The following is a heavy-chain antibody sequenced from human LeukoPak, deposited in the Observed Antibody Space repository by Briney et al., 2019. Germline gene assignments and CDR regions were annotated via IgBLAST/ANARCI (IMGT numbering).Heavy chain of an antibody. Sequence: GGSLRLSCAASGFTFSSYWMHWVRQAPGKGLVWVSRINTDGSSASYADSVKGRFTISRDNAKITLYLQMNSLRAEDTAVYYCAREREYSSSSHFDYWGQGTLVTVSS. CDR1: GFTFSSYW. CDR3: AREREYSSSSHFDY. J-gene: IGHJ4*02. V-gene: IGHV3-74*01. D-gene: IGHD6-6*01. CDR2: INTDGSSA.